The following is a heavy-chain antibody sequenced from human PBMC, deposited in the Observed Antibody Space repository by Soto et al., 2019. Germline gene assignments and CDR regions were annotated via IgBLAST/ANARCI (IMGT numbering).Heavy chain of an antibody. Sequence: PGGSLRLSCAASGFTFSSCEMNWVRQAPGKGLEWVSYISSSGSTIYYADSVKGRFTISRDNAKNSLYLQMNSLRAEDTAVYYCAREGDYYDILNGLDYWGQGTLVTVSS. D-gene: IGHD3-9*01. CDR2: ISSSGSTI. CDR3: AREGDYYDILNGLDY. V-gene: IGHV3-48*03. J-gene: IGHJ4*02. CDR1: GFTFSSCE.